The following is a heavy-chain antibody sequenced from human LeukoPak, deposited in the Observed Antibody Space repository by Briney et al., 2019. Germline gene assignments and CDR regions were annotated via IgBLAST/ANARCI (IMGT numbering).Heavy chain of an antibody. D-gene: IGHD2-21*02. Sequence: GGCLRLSCAASGFTFSNFGMHWVRQAPGKGLEWVAVIWYDGSNKYYADSVKGRFTISRDNSKNTLYLQMNSLRAEDTAVYYCARDFRGGDSYWGQGTLVTVSS. V-gene: IGHV3-33*01. J-gene: IGHJ4*02. CDR3: ARDFRGGDSY. CDR1: GFTFSNFG. CDR2: IWYDGSNK.